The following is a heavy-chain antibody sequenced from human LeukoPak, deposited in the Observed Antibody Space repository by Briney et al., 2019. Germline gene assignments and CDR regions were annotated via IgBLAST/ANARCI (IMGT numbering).Heavy chain of an antibody. CDR1: GYTFTRYE. D-gene: IGHD3-22*01. V-gene: IGHV1-8*01. CDR2: MNPNSGKT. J-gene: IGHJ3*02. Sequence: ASVKLSCKASGYTFTRYEINCVRHATGHGLGRGGGMNPNSGKTGNAPKSQGRVTKTRTTSISISYMELSRLRSEDTAAYYCARSYGSMIVVVIGAFDIWGQGTMVTVSS. CDR3: ARSYGSMIVVVIGAFDI.